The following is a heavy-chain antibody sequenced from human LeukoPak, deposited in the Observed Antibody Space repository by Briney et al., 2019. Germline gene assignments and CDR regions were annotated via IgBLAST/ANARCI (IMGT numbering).Heavy chain of an antibody. J-gene: IGHJ4*02. V-gene: IGHV3-73*01. CDR3: ARYSESYHAIDY. CDR2: IRSKANSYAT. CDR1: GFTFSGSA. Sequence: GGSLRLSCAASGFTFSGSAMHWGRQASGKGLEWVGRIRSKANSYATAYAASAKGRFTISRDDSKNTLYLQMNSLRAEDTALYYCARYSESYHAIDYWGQGALVTGSS. D-gene: IGHD1-26*01.